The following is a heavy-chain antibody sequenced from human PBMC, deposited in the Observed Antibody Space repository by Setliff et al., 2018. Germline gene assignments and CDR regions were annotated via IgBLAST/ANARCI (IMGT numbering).Heavy chain of an antibody. CDR1: GFTFNTYW. Sequence: GESLKISCAGSGFTFNTYWMTWVRQAPGMGLEWVASITHDGSKTYILDSVKGRFTISRDNTKNSLYLQMNSLRGEDTAVYHCTRDQDYYGMDVWGQGTTVTVSS. V-gene: IGHV3-7*01. CDR2: ITHDGSKT. CDR3: TRDQDYYGMDV. J-gene: IGHJ6*02.